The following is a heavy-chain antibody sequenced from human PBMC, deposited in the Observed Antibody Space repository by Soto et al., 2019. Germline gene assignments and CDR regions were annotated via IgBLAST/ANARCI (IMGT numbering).Heavy chain of an antibody. CDR3: ARELSTMVRGDHYYYLDV. Sequence: SEKVSFKASGGTFSSYTISWVRQAPGQGLEWMGRIIPILGIANYAQKFQGRVTITADKSTSTAYMELSSLRSEDTAVYYCARELSTMVRGDHYYYLDVWGKGTTVTVSS. CDR2: IIPILGIA. V-gene: IGHV1-69*04. CDR1: GGTFSSYT. J-gene: IGHJ6*03. D-gene: IGHD3-10*01.